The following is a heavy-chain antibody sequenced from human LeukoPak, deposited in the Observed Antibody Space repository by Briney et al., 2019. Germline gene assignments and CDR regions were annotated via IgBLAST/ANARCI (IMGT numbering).Heavy chain of an antibody. D-gene: IGHD3-10*01. CDR1: GYTFTGYY. V-gene: IGHV1-2*02. CDR3: ARLVRGAAPYYYYYMDV. CDR2: INPNRGGT. J-gene: IGHJ6*03. Sequence: ASVKVSCKASGYTFTGYYMHWVRQAPGQGLEWMGWINPNRGGTNYAQKFQGRVTMTRDTSISTAYMELSRLRSDDTAVYYCARLVRGAAPYYYYYMDVWGKGTTVTISS.